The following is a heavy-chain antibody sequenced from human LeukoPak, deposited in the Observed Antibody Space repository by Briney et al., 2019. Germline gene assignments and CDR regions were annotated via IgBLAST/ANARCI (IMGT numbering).Heavy chain of an antibody. CDR3: ARDPGYCSGGSCYSSSRFDY. CDR2: ISYDGSNK. J-gene: IGHJ4*02. D-gene: IGHD2-15*01. Sequence: GGSLSLSCAASGFTFSDYYMSWVRQAPGKGLEWVAVISYDGSNKYYADSVKGRFTISRDNSKNTLYLQMNSLRAEDTAVYYCARDPGYCSGGSCYSSSRFDYWGQGTLVTVSS. CDR1: GFTFSDYY. V-gene: IGHV3-30*03.